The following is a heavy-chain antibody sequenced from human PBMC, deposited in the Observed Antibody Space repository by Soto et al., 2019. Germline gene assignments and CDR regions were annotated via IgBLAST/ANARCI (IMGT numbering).Heavy chain of an antibody. CDR3: ARAFCGGDCDPPLRRGGGAPPPITYYYYGMDV. CDR1: GYTFTGYY. Sequence: ASVKVSCKASGYTFTGYYMHWVRQAPGQGLEWMGWINPNSGGTNYAQKFQGRVTMTRDTSISTAYMELSRLRSDDTAVYYCARAFCGGDCDPPLRRGGGAPPPITYYYYGMDVWGQGTTVTVSS. J-gene: IGHJ6*02. CDR2: INPNSGGT. V-gene: IGHV1-2*02. D-gene: IGHD2-21*02.